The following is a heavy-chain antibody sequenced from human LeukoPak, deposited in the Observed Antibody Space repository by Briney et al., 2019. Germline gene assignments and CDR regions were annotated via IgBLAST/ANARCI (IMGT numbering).Heavy chain of an antibody. CDR2: LNWNGGST. V-gene: IGHV3-20*04. CDR3: ARVSGSYPLYCFDS. J-gene: IGHJ4*02. D-gene: IGHD1-26*01. Sequence: GGSLRLSCAASGFTFDEYGMSWVRQAPGKGLEWVSGLNWNGGSTGYADSVKGRFTISRENAKNSLYLQMNGLRAGDTALYYCARVSGSYPLYCFDSWGQGTLVTVSS. CDR1: GFTFDEYG.